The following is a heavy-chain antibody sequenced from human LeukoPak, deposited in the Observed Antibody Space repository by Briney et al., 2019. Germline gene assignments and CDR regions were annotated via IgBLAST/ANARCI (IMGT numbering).Heavy chain of an antibody. CDR1: GFTFTKCA. CDR3: AGDRNSDWYSPLDY. V-gene: IGHV3-23*01. J-gene: IGHJ4*02. Sequence: GGSLRLSCVASGFTFTKCAMSWIRQAPGKGLEWVAIITATGGTAYYADSVKGRFTISRDNSRNTLYMKMDSLRAEDTAIYYCAGDRNSDWYSPLDYWGQGSQVTVSP. D-gene: IGHD6-19*01. CDR2: ITATGGTA.